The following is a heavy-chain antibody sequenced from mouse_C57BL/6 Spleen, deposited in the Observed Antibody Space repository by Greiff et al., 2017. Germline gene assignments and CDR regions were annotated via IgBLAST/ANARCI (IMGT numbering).Heavy chain of an antibody. CDR1: GYTFTSYW. CDR2: IHPNSGST. CDR3: ARPDWGEGYFDY. V-gene: IGHV1-64*01. D-gene: IGHD4-1*01. J-gene: IGHJ2*01. Sequence: QVQLQQPGAELVKPGASVKLSCKASGYTFTSYWMHWVKQRPGQGLEWIGMIHPNSGSTNYNEKFKSKATLTVDKSSSTAYMQLSSLTSEDSAVSYCARPDWGEGYFDYWGQGTTLTVSS.